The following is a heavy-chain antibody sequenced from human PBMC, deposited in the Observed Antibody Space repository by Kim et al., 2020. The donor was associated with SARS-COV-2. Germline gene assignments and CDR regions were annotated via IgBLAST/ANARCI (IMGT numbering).Heavy chain of an antibody. CDR2: IWYDGSNK. CDR3: ARGGEYSSGWYDY. D-gene: IGHD6-19*01. J-gene: IGHJ4*02. V-gene: IGHV3-33*01. Sequence: GGSLRLSCAASGFTFSSYGMHWVRQAPGKGLEWVAVIWYDGSNKYYADSVKGRFTISRDNSKNTLYLQMNSLRAEDTAVYYCARGGEYSSGWYDYWGQGTLVTVSS. CDR1: GFTFSSYG.